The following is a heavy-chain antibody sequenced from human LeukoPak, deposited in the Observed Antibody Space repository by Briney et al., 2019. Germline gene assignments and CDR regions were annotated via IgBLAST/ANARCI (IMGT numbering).Heavy chain of an antibody. CDR2: INHSGST. Sequence: SETLSLTCALYGGSFSGYYWSWIRQPPGKGLKWIGEINHSGSTNYNPSLKSRVTISVDTSKNQFSLKLSSVTAADTAVYYCAIRPYDFWSGYQYYFDYWGQGTLVTVFS. CDR1: GGSFSGYY. CDR3: AIRPYDFWSGYQYYFDY. D-gene: IGHD3-3*01. J-gene: IGHJ4*02. V-gene: IGHV4-34*01.